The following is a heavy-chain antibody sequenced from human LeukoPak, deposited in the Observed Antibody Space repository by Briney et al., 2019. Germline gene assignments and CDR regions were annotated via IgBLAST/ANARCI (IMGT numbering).Heavy chain of an antibody. CDR2: INPSGGST. CDR1: GYTFTSYY. Sequence: GASVKVSCKASGYTFTSYYMHWVRQAPGQRLEWMGIINPSGGSTSYAQKFQGRVTMTRDTSTSTVYMEMSSLRPEDTAVYYCARDWRLRSRGEGYYYYIDVWGKGTTVTVSS. CDR3: ARDWRLRSRGEGYYYYIDV. J-gene: IGHJ6*03. D-gene: IGHD5-12*01. V-gene: IGHV1-46*01.